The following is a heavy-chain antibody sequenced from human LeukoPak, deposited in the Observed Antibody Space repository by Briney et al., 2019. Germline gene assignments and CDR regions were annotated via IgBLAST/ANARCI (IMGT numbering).Heavy chain of an antibody. CDR2: ISGSGGST. CDR3: ARGGRTLIDYGDYV. Sequence: GGSLRLSCAASGITFSSYAMSWVRQAPGKGLEWVPAISGSGGSTYYADSVKGRFTISRDNSKNTLYLQMNILGAEDTAVYYCARGGRTLIDYGDYVWGQGTLVTVSS. J-gene: IGHJ4*02. D-gene: IGHD4-17*01. V-gene: IGHV3-23*01. CDR1: GITFSSYA.